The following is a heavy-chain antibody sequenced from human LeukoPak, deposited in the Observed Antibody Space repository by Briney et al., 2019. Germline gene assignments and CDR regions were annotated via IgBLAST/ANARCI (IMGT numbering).Heavy chain of an antibody. CDR2: ISYDGSNK. D-gene: IGHD3-9*01. Sequence: GGSLRLSCAASGFTFSSYGMHWVRQAPGKGLEWVAVISYDGSNKYYADSVKGRFTISRDNSKNTPYLQMNSLRAEDTAVYYCAKDRDYDILTGAGSYFDYWGQGTLVTVSS. J-gene: IGHJ4*02. CDR1: GFTFSSYG. V-gene: IGHV3-30*18. CDR3: AKDRDYDILTGAGSYFDY.